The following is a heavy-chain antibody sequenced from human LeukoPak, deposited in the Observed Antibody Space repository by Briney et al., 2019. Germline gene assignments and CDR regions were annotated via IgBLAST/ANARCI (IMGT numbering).Heavy chain of an antibody. CDR2: INHSGST. J-gene: IGHJ6*03. CDR3: ARGDCSSTICYSPMDV. Sequence: SETLSLTCAVYGGSFSGYYWSWIRQPPGKGLEWIGEINHSGSTNYNPSLKSRVTISVNTSKNQFSLKLSSVTAADTAVYYCARGDCSSTICYSPMDVWGKGTTVTVSS. D-gene: IGHD2-2*01. V-gene: IGHV4-34*01. CDR1: GGSFSGYY.